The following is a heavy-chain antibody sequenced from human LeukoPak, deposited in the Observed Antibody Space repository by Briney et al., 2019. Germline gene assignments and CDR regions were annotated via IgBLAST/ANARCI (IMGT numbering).Heavy chain of an antibody. D-gene: IGHD4-17*01. V-gene: IGHV3-23*01. CDR2: ISGSGGSK. J-gene: IGHJ4*01. Sequence: GGSLRLSCAASGFTFSSYAMNWVRQAPGKGLEWVTAISGSGGSKYYAAAVKGLFIISKDNNKNTINLQMNGLSAEDTAVEYCPKHPPDYVHYVPLFDYWGQEPWSPSPQ. CDR3: PKHPPDYVHYVPLFDY. CDR1: GFTFSSYA.